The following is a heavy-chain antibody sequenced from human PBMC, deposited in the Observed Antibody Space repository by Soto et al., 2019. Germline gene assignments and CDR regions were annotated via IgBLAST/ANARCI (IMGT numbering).Heavy chain of an antibody. D-gene: IGHD2-15*01. V-gene: IGHV4-31*03. J-gene: IGHJ5*02. CDR3: ARTGGFGYCSGGSCSRTNWFDP. CDR1: GGSISSGGYY. CDR2: IYYSGST. Sequence: PXETLSLTCTVSGGSISSGGYYWSWIRQHPGKGLEWIGYIYYSGSTYYNPSLKSRVTISVDTSKNQFSLKLSSVTAADTAVYYCARTGGFGYCSGGSCSRTNWFDPWGQGTLVTVSS.